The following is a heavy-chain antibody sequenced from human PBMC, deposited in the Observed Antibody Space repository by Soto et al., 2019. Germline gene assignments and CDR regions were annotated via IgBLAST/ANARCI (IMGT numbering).Heavy chain of an antibody. CDR2: IYTVGST. V-gene: IGHV3-53*01. J-gene: IGHJ4*02. CDR1: GFTVNSNY. CDR3: ARAVSARRFDY. Sequence: GGSLRLSCAASGFTVNSNYMGWVRQAPGKGLEWVSLIYTVGSTYYADSVKGRFTISRDNSKDTLHLQMNSLRAEDTAVYYCARAVSARRFDYWGQGTLVTVSS. D-gene: IGHD2-2*01.